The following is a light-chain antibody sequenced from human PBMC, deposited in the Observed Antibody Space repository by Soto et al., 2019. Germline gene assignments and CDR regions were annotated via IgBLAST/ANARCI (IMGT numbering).Light chain of an antibody. CDR1: QSVSSN. V-gene: IGKV3-15*01. CDR2: GAS. Sequence: EVVMTQSPATLSVSPGERATLSCRASQSVSSNLAWYQQKPGQGPRLLIYGASSRATGIPARFSGSGSGTEFPLSISSLQSEDFAFYYCHQYNNWPGTFGQGTKVEI. J-gene: IGKJ1*01. CDR3: HQYNNWPGT.